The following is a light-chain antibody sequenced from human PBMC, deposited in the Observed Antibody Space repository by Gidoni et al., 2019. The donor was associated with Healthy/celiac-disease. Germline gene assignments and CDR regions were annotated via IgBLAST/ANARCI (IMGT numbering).Light chain of an antibody. Sequence: DIQMTQSPSSLSASVGDRVTITCRASQGISNYLAWYQQKPGKVPKLLIYAASTLQAGGPSRFSGSCSGTDFTLTISSLHPEDVSTYYCQKYNSAPRLFGGGTKVEIK. CDR2: AAS. CDR1: QGISNY. V-gene: IGKV1-27*01. CDR3: QKYNSAPRL. J-gene: IGKJ4*02.